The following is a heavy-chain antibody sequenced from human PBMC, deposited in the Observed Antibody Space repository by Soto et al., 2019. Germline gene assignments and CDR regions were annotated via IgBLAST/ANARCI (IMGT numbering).Heavy chain of an antibody. CDR3: EKDYAWSYPFDY. V-gene: IGHV3-30*18. CDR2: ISYDGSNK. CDR1: GFTFSSYG. J-gene: IGHJ4*02. D-gene: IGHD3-16*02. Sequence: GGSLRLSCAASGFTFSSYGMHWVRQAPGKGLEWVAVISYDGSNKYYADSVKGRFTISRDNSKNTLYLQMNSLRAEDSSVYYCEKDYAWSYPFDYWGQGTLVTVSS.